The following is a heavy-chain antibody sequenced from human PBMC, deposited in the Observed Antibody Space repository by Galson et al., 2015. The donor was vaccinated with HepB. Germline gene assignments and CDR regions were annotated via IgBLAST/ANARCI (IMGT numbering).Heavy chain of an antibody. CDR1: GFTFSDYY. J-gene: IGHJ6*02. V-gene: IGHV3-11*06. Sequence: SLRLSCAASGFTFSDYYMSWIRQAPGKGLEWVSYISSSSSYTNYADSVKGRFTISRDNAKNSLYLQMNSLRAEDTAVYYCARPLNYYGMDVWGQGTTVTVSS. CDR2: ISSSSSYT. CDR3: ARPLNYYGMDV.